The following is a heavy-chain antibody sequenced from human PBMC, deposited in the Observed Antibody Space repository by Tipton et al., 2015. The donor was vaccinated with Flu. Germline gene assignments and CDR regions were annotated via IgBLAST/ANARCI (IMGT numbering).Heavy chain of an antibody. CDR3: ARGSGSGTFMIFDI. D-gene: IGHD3-10*01. Sequence: TLSLTCAVSGTSISSFYWSWIRQPAGKGLEWIGRIYTSGDTKYNPSLRGRLTMSVDASKKEFSLKLSSVTAADTAVYYCARGSGSGTFMIFDIWGQGTLVTVSS. V-gene: IGHV4-4*07. CDR1: GTSISSFY. CDR2: IYTSGDT. J-gene: IGHJ4*02.